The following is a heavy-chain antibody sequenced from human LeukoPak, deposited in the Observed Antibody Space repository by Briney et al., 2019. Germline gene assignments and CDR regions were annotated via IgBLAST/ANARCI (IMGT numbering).Heavy chain of an antibody. V-gene: IGHV1-2*02. J-gene: IGHJ4*02. CDR1: GYTFTGYY. Sequence: GASVKVSCKASGYTFTGYYIHWVRQAPGQGLEWMGWINPNSGSTKYAQKFQGRVSMTRDTSISTAYMELSRLRSDDTAVYYCARGMSEDYWGQGTLVTVSP. CDR3: ARGMSEDY. CDR2: INPNSGST.